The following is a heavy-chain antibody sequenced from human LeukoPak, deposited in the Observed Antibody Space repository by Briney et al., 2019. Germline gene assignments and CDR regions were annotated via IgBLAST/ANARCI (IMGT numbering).Heavy chain of an antibody. CDR3: ARAAHYDSSGYYRPDY. CDR1: EITLSSYG. CDR2: ISSSGSAK. J-gene: IGHJ4*02. D-gene: IGHD3-22*01. V-gene: IGHV3-48*04. Sequence: GGSLRLSCAASEITLSSYGVSWVRQAPGKGLEWVSYISSSGSAKYYADSVKGRFTISRDNAKNSLDLQMNSLRAEDTAVYYCARAAHYDSSGYYRPDYWGQGTLVTVSS.